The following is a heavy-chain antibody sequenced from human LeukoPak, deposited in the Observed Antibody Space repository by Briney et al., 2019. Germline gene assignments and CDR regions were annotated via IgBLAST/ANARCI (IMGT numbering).Heavy chain of an antibody. CDR3: AELGITMIGGV. CDR1: GGTFSSYA. J-gene: IGHJ6*04. Sequence: GASVKVSCKASGGTFSSYAMSWVRQAPGKGLEWVSAISGSGGSTYYADSVKGRFTISRDNAKNSLYLQMNSLRAEDTAVYYCAELGITMIGGVWGKGTTVTISS. CDR2: ISGSGGST. V-gene: IGHV3-23*01. D-gene: IGHD3-10*02.